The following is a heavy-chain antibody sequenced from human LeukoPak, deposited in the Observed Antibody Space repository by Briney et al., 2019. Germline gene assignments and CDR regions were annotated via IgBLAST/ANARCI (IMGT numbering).Heavy chain of an antibody. CDR2: ISGSGGST. J-gene: IGHJ5*02. D-gene: IGHD2-15*01. Sequence: GGSLRLSCAASGFTFSSYAMGWVRQAPGKGLEWVSAISGSGGSTYYADSVKGRFTISRDNSKNTLYLQMNSLRAEDTAVYYCAKAGIVAARLWGFDPWGQGTLVTVSS. CDR1: GFTFSSYA. CDR3: AKAGIVAARLWGFDP. V-gene: IGHV3-23*01.